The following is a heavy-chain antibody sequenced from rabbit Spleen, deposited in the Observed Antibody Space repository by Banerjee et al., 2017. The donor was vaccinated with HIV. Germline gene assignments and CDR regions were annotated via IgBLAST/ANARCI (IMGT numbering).Heavy chain of an antibody. D-gene: IGHD4-1*01. Sequence: QEQLVESGGGLVKPEGSLKLSCTASGFSFSNKAVMCWVRQAPGKGLEWIACIYAGDGGSADYASWAKGRFTISKTSSTTVTLQMTSLTAADTATYFCARVVVAGVDWLDLWGQGTLVTVS. CDR2: IYAGDGGSA. V-gene: IGHV1S45*01. CDR1: GFSFSNKAV. J-gene: IGHJ5*01. CDR3: ARVVVAGVDWLDL.